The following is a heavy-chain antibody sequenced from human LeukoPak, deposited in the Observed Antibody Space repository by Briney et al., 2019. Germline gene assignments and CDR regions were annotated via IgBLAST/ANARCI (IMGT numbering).Heavy chain of an antibody. CDR3: ARGGERITGTTTAASLDP. J-gene: IGHJ5*02. V-gene: IGHV1-69*05. CDR2: IIPSFGTA. D-gene: IGHD1-7*01. CDR1: GGTFSSYA. Sequence: SVKVSCKASGGTFSSYAISWVRQAPGQGLEWMGGIIPSFGTANYAQKFQGRVTITTDKSTSTAYIELRSLRSEDTAVYYCARGGERITGTTTAASLDPWGEGTLVTASS.